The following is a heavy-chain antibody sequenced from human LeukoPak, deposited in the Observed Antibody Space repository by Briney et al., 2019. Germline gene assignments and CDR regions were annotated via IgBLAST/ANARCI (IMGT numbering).Heavy chain of an antibody. D-gene: IGHD4-17*01. CDR3: TKDPNGDYVGAFDP. J-gene: IGHJ5*02. Sequence: GGFLRLSCEASGFTFSSFAMTWVRQAPGKGLEWVSSITGSHGRTYNTDSVKGRLTISRDNSQNTLYLQMNSLRAEDTAVYYCTKDPNGDYVGAFDPWGQGTLVTVSS. V-gene: IGHV3-23*01. CDR2: ITGSHGRT. CDR1: GFTFSSFA.